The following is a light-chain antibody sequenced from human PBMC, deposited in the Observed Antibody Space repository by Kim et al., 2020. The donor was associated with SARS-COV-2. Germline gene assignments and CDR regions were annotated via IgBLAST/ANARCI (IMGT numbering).Light chain of an antibody. J-gene: IGLJ3*02. CDR2: DVN. CDR3: CAHAGSFTWV. Sequence: QSALTQPRSVSGSPGQSVTISCTGASSDVGDYECVSWYKQHPGKAPKLIIYDVNKRPSGVPDRFSVSKSGNTASLTISGLQAEDEADYFCCAHAGSFTWVFGGGTQLTVL. V-gene: IGLV2-11*01. CDR1: SSDVGDYEC.